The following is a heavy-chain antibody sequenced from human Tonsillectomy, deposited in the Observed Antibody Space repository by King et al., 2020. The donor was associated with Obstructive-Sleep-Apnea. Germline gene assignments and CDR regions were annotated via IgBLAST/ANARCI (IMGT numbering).Heavy chain of an antibody. D-gene: IGHD3-10*01. Sequence: VQLVESGGGLVQPGGSLRLSCAASGFTFSSYAMNWVRQAPGKGLEWVSTIIISGGSTDYAGSVKGRFTISRDNSKNTLYLQMNTLRAEDTAVYYWAKGISFTMVRGVMRSYYFDYWGQGTLVTVSS. CDR2: IIISGGST. V-gene: IGHV3-23*04. CDR1: GFTFSSYA. CDR3: AKGISFTMVRGVMRSYYFDY. J-gene: IGHJ4*02.